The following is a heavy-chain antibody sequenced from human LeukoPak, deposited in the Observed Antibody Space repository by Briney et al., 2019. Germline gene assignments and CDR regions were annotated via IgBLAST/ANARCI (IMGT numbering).Heavy chain of an antibody. Sequence: PSETLSLTCTVSGGSISSSSYYWGWIRQPPGKGLEWIGSIYYSGRTYYNPSLKSRVTISVDTSKNQFSLKLSSVTAADTAVYYCARRSSGWYFDYWGQGTLVTVSS. CDR3: ARRSSGWYFDY. D-gene: IGHD6-19*01. CDR1: GGSISSSSYY. V-gene: IGHV4-39*01. J-gene: IGHJ4*02. CDR2: IYYSGRT.